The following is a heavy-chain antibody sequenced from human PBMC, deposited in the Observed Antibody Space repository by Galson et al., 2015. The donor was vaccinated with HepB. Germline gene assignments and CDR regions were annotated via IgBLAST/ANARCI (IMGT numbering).Heavy chain of an antibody. CDR2: ISAYNGNT. CDR3: ARDDDDFWSGYYAHQFDY. J-gene: IGHJ4*02. V-gene: IGHV1-18*01. Sequence: SVKVSCKASGYTFTSYGISWVRQAPGQGLEWMGWISAYNGNTNYAQKLQGRVTMTTDTSTSTAYMELRSLRSDDTAVYYCARDDDDFWSGYYAHQFDYWGQGTLVTVSS. D-gene: IGHD3-3*01. CDR1: GYTFTSYG.